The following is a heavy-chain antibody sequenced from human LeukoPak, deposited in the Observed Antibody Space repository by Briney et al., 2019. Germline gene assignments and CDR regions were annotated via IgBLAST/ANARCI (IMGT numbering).Heavy chain of an antibody. J-gene: IGHJ4*02. V-gene: IGHV1-18*01. CDR1: GYTFTSYG. CDR2: ISAYNGNT. Sequence: ASVKVSCKASGYTFTSYGISWVRQAPGQGLEWMGWISAYNGNTNYAQKLQGRVTMTTDTSTSTAYTELRSLRSDDTAVYYCARDVVVVVAATQTFDYWGQGTLVTVSS. CDR3: ARDVVVVVAATQTFDY. D-gene: IGHD2-15*01.